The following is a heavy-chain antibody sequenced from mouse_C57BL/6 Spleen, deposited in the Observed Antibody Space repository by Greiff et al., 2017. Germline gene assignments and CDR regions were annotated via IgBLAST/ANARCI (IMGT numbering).Heavy chain of an antibody. Sequence: QVQLQQPGAELVKPGASVKMSCKASGYTFTSYWLTWVKQRPGQGLEWIGDIYPGSGSTNYNEKFKSKATLTVDTSSSTAYMQLSSLTSEDSAVYYCAYYSLRDYAMDYWGQGTSVTVSS. V-gene: IGHV1-55*01. CDR3: AYYSLRDYAMDY. CDR1: GYTFTSYW. J-gene: IGHJ4*01. D-gene: IGHD2-12*01. CDR2: IYPGSGST.